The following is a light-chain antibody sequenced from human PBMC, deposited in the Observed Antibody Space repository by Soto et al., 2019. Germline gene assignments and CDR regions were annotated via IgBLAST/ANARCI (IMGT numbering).Light chain of an antibody. J-gene: IGLJ1*01. CDR3: AAWDDRLNGPSYV. Sequence: HSVLTQPPSXSGTPGQTVTISCSGSTSNIGSNPVNWYQQLPGTAPRPLISTNNQRPSGVPDRFSGSRSGTSASLAISGLQSEDEADYYCAAWDDRLNGPSYVFGTGTKVTVL. CDR2: TNN. V-gene: IGLV1-44*01. CDR1: TSNIGSNP.